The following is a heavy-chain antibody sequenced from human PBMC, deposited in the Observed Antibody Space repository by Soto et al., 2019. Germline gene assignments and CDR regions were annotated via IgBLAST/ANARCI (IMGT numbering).Heavy chain of an antibody. CDR2: IFYSGTT. V-gene: IGHV4-31*03. CDR3: ARSYYHSYVFGY. J-gene: IGHJ4*02. CDR1: GGSIRSGGYY. Sequence: SETLSLTCTVSGGSIRSGGYYWSWIRQHPGTGLVWIGNIFYSGTTYYNPSLKSRVTISVDTSKNQCSLNLSSVTAADTAVYFCARSYYHSYVFGYWGQGTLVTVSS. D-gene: IGHD3-22*01.